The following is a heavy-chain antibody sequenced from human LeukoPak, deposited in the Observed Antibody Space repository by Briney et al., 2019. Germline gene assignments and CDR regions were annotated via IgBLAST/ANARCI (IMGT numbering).Heavy chain of an antibody. CDR1: GYTFSSYA. D-gene: IGHD1-26*01. J-gene: IGHJ4*02. CDR2: ISGSGGTT. Sequence: GGSLRLSCAASGYTFSSYAMGWVRQAPGKGLKWVSAISGSGGTTYYADSVKGRFTISRDNSKNTLYLQMNSLRAEDTALYYCAKDRAYSGTYYGLFDYWGQGTLVTVSS. V-gene: IGHV3-23*01. CDR3: AKDRAYSGTYYGLFDY.